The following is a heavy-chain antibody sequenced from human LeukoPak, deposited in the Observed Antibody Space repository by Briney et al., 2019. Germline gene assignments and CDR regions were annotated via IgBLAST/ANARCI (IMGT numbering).Heavy chain of an antibody. Sequence: AGSLRLSCAASGFTFSDYYMSWIRQAPGNGLEWVSYISSSSSYTNYADSVKGRFTISRDNAKNSLYLQMNSLRAEDTAVYYCASRSSGWYGIDYWGQGTLVTVSS. V-gene: IGHV3-11*06. CDR3: ASRSSGWYGIDY. D-gene: IGHD6-19*01. J-gene: IGHJ4*02. CDR1: GFTFSDYY. CDR2: ISSSSSYT.